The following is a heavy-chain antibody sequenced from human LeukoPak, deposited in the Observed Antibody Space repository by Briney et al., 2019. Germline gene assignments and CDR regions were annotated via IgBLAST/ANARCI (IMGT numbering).Heavy chain of an antibody. J-gene: IGHJ3*02. CDR2: ISSSSYI. Sequence: GGSLRLSCAASGFTFSSYSMNWVRQAPGKGLEWVSSISSSSYIYYADSVKGRFTISRDNAKNSLYLQMNSLRAEDTAVYYCARSRWFGEFNDAFDIWGQGTMVTVSS. V-gene: IGHV3-21*01. CDR1: GFTFSSYS. CDR3: ARSRWFGEFNDAFDI. D-gene: IGHD3-10*01.